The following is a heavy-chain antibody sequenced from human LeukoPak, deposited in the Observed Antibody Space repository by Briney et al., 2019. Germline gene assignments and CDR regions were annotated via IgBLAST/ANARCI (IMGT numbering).Heavy chain of an antibody. CDR1: GYTFTNYG. CDR3: ARGRYDYGDPHLDS. V-gene: IGHV1-18*01. CDR2: ITTFNGNI. Sequence: APVKVSCKASGYTFTNYGISWVRQAPGQGLEWMGRITTFNGNISYAQQFQARVTMATDTSSRTVYMELRSLRSDDTAVYYCARGRYDYGDPHLDSWGQGTLVTVSS. D-gene: IGHD4-17*01. J-gene: IGHJ4*02.